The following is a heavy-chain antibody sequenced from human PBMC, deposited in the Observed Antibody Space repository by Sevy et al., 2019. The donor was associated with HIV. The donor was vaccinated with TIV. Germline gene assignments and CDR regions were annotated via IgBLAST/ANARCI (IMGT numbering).Heavy chain of an antibody. Sequence: GGSLRLSCTVSGFIFSNFAMHWVRQAPGKGLEWVAVTSYDGSHKYYADSVKGRFIVSRDNSRNSLSLEMSSLTRDDTAVYYCARGENDDEFFQYWGQGTLVTVSS. V-gene: IGHV3-30*04. CDR1: GFIFSNFA. CDR2: TSYDGSHK. D-gene: IGHD1-26*01. CDR3: ARGENDDEFFQY. J-gene: IGHJ1*01.